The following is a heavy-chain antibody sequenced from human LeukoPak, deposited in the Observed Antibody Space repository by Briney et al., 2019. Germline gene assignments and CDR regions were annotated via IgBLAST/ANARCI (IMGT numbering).Heavy chain of an antibody. J-gene: IGHJ3*01. CDR2: ISAYNGNT. CDR1: GYTFTSYG. Sequence: ASVKVSCKASGYTFTSYGISWVRQAPGQGLEWMGWISAYNGNTNYAQKLQGRVTMTTDISTSTAYMELRSLRSDDTAVYYCAREIRFLGCLRGNAFDFGGKGTMVPVSS. V-gene: IGHV1-18*01. CDR3: AREIRFLGCLRGNAFDF. D-gene: IGHD3-3*01.